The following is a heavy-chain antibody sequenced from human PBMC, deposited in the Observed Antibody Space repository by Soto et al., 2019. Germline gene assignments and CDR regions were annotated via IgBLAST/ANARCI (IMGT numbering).Heavy chain of an antibody. V-gene: IGHV4-4*02. CDR3: AAQTISYSWDV. Sequence: QVQLQESGPGLVKPSGTLSLTCAVSGGSISGHNWWSWVRQAPGKGLEWIGEIYHGGTTNYNPSLKSRVTISIDQSKNHLSLKLSSVTAADTAVYYCAAQTISYSWDVWGQGTTVTVSS. CDR1: GGSISGHNW. CDR2: IYHGGTT. D-gene: IGHD4-4*01. J-gene: IGHJ6*02.